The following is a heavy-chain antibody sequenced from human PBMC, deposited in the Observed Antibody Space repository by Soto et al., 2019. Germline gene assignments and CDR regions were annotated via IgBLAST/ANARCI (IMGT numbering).Heavy chain of an antibody. J-gene: IGHJ2*01. Sequence: ASVKVSCKASGYTFTSYGISWVRQAPGQGLEWMGWISAYNGNTNYAQKLQGRVTMTTDTSTSTAYMELRSLRAEDTAVYYCARDSNHYSYYGDLDWYFDLWGRGTLVTVSS. CDR3: ARDSNHYSYYGDLDWYFDL. CDR2: ISAYNGNT. V-gene: IGHV1-18*01. CDR1: GYTFTSYG. D-gene: IGHD4-17*01.